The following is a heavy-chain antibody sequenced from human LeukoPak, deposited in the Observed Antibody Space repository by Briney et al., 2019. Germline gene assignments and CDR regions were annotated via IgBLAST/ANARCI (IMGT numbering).Heavy chain of an antibody. V-gene: IGHV3-33*01. CDR1: GFIFSSYG. J-gene: IGHJ4*02. CDR2: IWYDGSNK. D-gene: IGHD6-19*01. CDR3: ARDPRHSSGWYRDY. Sequence: GGSLRLSCAASGFIFSSYGIHWVRQAPGKGLEWVAVIWYDGSNKYYADSVKGRFTISRDNAKNSLYLQMNSLRAEDTAVYYCARDPRHSSGWYRDYWGQGTLVTVSS.